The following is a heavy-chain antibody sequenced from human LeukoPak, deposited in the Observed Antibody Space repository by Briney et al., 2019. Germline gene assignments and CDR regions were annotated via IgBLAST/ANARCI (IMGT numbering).Heavy chain of an antibody. V-gene: IGHV3-11*01. D-gene: IGHD6-19*01. CDR1: GFIFSDYH. CDR2: ISPGCDAV. CDR3: SGGRDITVAGPEGYFDY. J-gene: IGHJ4*02. Sequence: GGSLRLSCAASGFIFSDYHMSWIRQASGKGLEWVAYISPGCDAVYFADSVRGRISISRDNAKNSLFLQMSSLTAEDTAVYYCSGGRDITVAGPEGYFDYWGQGSLVTVSS.